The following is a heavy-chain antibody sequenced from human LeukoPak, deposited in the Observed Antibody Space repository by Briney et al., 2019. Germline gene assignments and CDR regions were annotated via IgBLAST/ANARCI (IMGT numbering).Heavy chain of an antibody. D-gene: IGHD6-6*01. CDR3: ARVDRGSSSRSDAFDM. V-gene: IGHV4-34*01. CDR2: INHSGGT. CDR1: GGSFSGYY. J-gene: IGHJ3*02. Sequence: SETLSLTCAVYGGSFSGYYWSWIRQPPGKGLEWIGEINHSGGTNYNPSLKSRVTISVDTSKNQFSLKLSSVTAADTAVYYCARVDRGSSSRSDAFDMWGQGTMVTVSS.